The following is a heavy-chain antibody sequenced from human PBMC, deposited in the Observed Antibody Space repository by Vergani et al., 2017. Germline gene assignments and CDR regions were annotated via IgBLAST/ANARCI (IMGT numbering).Heavy chain of an antibody. CDR1: GYTFTSYY. CDR2: INPNSGGT. J-gene: IGHJ5*02. V-gene: IGHV1-2*02. CDR3: ARDRSAVVVITAPWFDP. D-gene: IGHD3-22*01. Sequence: QVQLVQSGAEVKKPGASVKVSCKASGYTFTSYYMHWVRQAPGQGLEWMGGINPNSGGTNYAQKFQGRVTMTRDTSISTAYMELNRLRSDDTAVHYCARDRSAVVVITAPWFDPWGQGTLVTVSS.